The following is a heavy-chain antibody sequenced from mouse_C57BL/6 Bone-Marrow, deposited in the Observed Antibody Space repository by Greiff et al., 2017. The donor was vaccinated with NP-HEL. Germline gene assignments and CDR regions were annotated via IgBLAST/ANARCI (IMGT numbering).Heavy chain of an antibody. D-gene: IGHD2-1*01. V-gene: IGHV1-82*01. CDR1: GYAFSSSW. Sequence: VQLQQSGPELVKPGASVKISCKASGYAFSSSWMNWVKQRPGKGLEWIGRIYPGDGDTNYNGKFKGKATLTADKSSSTAYMQLSSLTSEDSAVYFCAHQGNPRAYWGQGTLVTVSA. CDR3: AHQGNPRAY. CDR2: IYPGDGDT. J-gene: IGHJ3*01.